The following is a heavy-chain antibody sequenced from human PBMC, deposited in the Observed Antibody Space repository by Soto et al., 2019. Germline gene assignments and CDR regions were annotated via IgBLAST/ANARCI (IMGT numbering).Heavy chain of an antibody. CDR3: ASLKLSSYYYYYMDV. J-gene: IGHJ6*03. V-gene: IGHV4-59*08. D-gene: IGHD5-18*01. Sequence: SETLSLTCTVSGGSISSYYWSWIRQPPGKGLEWIGYIYYSGSTNYNPSLKSRVTISVDTSKNQFSLKLSSVTAADTAVYYCASLKLSSYYYYYMDVWGKGTTVTVSS. CDR2: IYYSGST. CDR1: GGSISSYY.